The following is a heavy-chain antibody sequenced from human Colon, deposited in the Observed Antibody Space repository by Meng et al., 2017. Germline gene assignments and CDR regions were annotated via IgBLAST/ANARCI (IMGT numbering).Heavy chain of an antibody. J-gene: IGHJ5*02. Sequence: VQLQASGPGLGRPSATLSLTCTVSGASVSSDSNYWSWIRQSPGKGLEWIGYIYYTGNTNYNPSLASRVSMSLDTSKNHFSLHLTSVTAADTAIYYCARVNGDFDEAWFDPWGQGTLVTVSS. D-gene: IGHD4-17*01. CDR2: IYYTGNT. V-gene: IGHV4-61*03. CDR1: GASVSSDSNY. CDR3: ARVNGDFDEAWFDP.